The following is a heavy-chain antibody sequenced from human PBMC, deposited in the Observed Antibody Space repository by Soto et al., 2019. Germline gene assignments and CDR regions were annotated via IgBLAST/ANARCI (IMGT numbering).Heavy chain of an antibody. CDR3: ARGPAQTYSSSSIPYFDY. CDR1: GGTFSSYA. Sequence: SVKVSCKASGGTFSSYAISWVRQAPGQGLEWMGGIIPIFGTANYAQKFQGRVTITADESTSTAYMELSSLRSEDTAVYYCARGPAQTYSSSSIPYFDYWGQGTRVTVSS. D-gene: IGHD6-6*01. J-gene: IGHJ4*02. CDR2: IIPIFGTA. V-gene: IGHV1-69*13.